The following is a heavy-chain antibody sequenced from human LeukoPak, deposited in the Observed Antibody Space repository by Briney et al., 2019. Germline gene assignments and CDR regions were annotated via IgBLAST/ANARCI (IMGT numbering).Heavy chain of an antibody. CDR2: IGAGGDST. J-gene: IGHJ3*01. Sequence: GGSLRLSCAASGFIFSNYAMSWVRQAPGKGLEWVSAIGAGGDSTYYADSVKGRFTISRDNSKNTLFLQMNTLRAEDTAVYYCAEDRGSGWLHDAFDVWGQGTLVTVSS. V-gene: IGHV3-23*01. CDR1: GFIFSNYA. D-gene: IGHD6-19*01. CDR3: AEDRGSGWLHDAFDV.